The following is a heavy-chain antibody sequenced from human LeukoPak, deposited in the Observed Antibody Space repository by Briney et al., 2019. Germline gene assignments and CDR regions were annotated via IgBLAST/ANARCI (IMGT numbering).Heavy chain of an antibody. V-gene: IGHV4-4*02. CDR1: GGSITSSNW. CDR3: ARYKVLRFLEWLLTPEDV. D-gene: IGHD3-3*01. Sequence: SETLSLTCAVSGGSITSSNWWSWVRQPPGKGLEWIGEIYHSGSTNYNPSLKSRVTISVDKSKDQFSLKLSSVTAADTAVYYCARYKVLRFLEWLLTPEDVWGKGTTVTVSS. CDR2: IYHSGST. J-gene: IGHJ6*04.